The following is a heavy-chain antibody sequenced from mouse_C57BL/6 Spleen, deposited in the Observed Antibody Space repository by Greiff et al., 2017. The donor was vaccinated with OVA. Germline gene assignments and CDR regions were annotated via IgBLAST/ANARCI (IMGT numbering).Heavy chain of an antibody. V-gene: IGHV5-17*01. D-gene: IGHD2-4*01. Sequence: EVNVVESGGGLVKPGGSLKLSCAASGFTFSDYGMHWVRQAPEKGLEWVAYISSGSSTIYYADTVKGRFTISRDNAKNTLFLQMTSLRSEDTAMYYCARGSYDYDPAWFAYWGQGTLVTVSA. CDR1: GFTFSDYG. J-gene: IGHJ3*01. CDR3: ARGSYDYDPAWFAY. CDR2: ISSGSSTI.